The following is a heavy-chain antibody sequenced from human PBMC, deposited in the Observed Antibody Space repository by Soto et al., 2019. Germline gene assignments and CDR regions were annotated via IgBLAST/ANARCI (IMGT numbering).Heavy chain of an antibody. Sequence: VVSLRLSCVASGFTFSRYWMHWVRQAPGKGLVWVSRINIDGSTTTYADSVRGRFTISRDNAKNTLYLQMNSLRAEDTAVYYCARGRLYCYVSCDYWGQGTLVTV. CDR3: ARGRLYCYVSCDY. J-gene: IGHJ4*02. CDR1: GFTFSRYW. V-gene: IGHV3-74*01. D-gene: IGHD3-22*01. CDR2: INIDGSTT.